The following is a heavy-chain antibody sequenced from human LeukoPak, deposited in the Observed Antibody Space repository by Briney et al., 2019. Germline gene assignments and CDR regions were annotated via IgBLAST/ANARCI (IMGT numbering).Heavy chain of an antibody. D-gene: IGHD3-3*01. CDR2: ISGSGDST. Sequence: GGSLRLSCAASGFTFSSHAMSWVRQAPGKGLEWVSVISGSGDSTYYADSVKGRFTISRDNSKNTLYLQVNSLRAEDTAIYYCTWGGSGYYAYWDQGTLVTVSS. V-gene: IGHV3-23*01. CDR3: TWGGSGYYAY. CDR1: GFTFSSHA. J-gene: IGHJ4*02.